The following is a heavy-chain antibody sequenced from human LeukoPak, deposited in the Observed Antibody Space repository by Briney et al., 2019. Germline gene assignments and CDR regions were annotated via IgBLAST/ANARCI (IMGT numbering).Heavy chain of an antibody. D-gene: IGHD6-19*01. CDR3: ARVETPYIAVAGTSP. J-gene: IGHJ5*02. Sequence: GGSLRLSCAASGFTFSNYSINWVRQAPGKGLEWASSISSSSSYIYYADSVKGRFTISRDNAKNSLYLQMNSLRAEDTAVYYCARVETPYIAVAGTSPWGQGTLVTVSS. V-gene: IGHV3-21*01. CDR2: ISSSSSYI. CDR1: GFTFSNYS.